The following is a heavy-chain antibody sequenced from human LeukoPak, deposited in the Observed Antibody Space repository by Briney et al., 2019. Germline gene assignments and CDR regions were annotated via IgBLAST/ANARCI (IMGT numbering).Heavy chain of an antibody. CDR3: ATVSGGYDDY. V-gene: IGHV4-59*01. CDR2: IYYSGST. J-gene: IGHJ4*02. CDR1: GGSISTYY. Sequence: SETLSLTCTVSGGSISTYYWSWIRQPPGKGLEWIGYIYYSGSTNYNPSLRSRVTISVDPSKNQFTLKVNFVTAADTAVYYCATVSGGYDDYWGQGALVTVSS. D-gene: IGHD5-12*01.